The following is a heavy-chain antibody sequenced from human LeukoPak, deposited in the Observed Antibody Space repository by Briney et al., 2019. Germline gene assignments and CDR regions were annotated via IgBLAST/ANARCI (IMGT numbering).Heavy chain of an antibody. Sequence: GGSLRLSCAASGFTFHDHGMSWVRQAPGKGLEWVSGINWNGINTGYADSVRGRFTISRDSAKNSLYLQMDSLRADDTALYYCARDRLDGWLQEQDFWGQGTLVTVSP. V-gene: IGHV3-20*04. CDR3: ARDRLDGWLQEQDF. CDR2: INWNGINT. J-gene: IGHJ4*02. D-gene: IGHD5-24*01. CDR1: GFTFHDHG.